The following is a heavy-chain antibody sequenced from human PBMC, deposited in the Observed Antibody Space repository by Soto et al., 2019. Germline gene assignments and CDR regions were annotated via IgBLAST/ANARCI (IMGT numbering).Heavy chain of an antibody. V-gene: IGHV4-38-2*02. J-gene: IGHJ5*02. CDR2: TYHRGTS. Sequence: PSGTLSLTSTVSGYSISSGYYWGWIRQPPGKGLEWIGSTYHRGTSYYNPSLRSRVTISVDTSKNQFSLRLDSVTAADTAVYYCSRGNAYYDSSGDCNSWGQGARVTV. CDR1: GYSISSGYY. CDR3: SRGNAYYDSSGDCNS. D-gene: IGHD3-22*01.